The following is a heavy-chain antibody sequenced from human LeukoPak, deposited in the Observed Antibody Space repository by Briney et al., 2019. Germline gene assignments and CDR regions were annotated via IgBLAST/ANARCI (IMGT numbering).Heavy chain of an antibody. Sequence: SQTLSLTCAISGDSVSSNSAASNWIRQSPSRGLEWLGRTYYRSKWFNGYAVSVKSRIPVNPDTSKNQFSLQLSAVTPEDTAVYFCARGFGYGFDIWGQGTMVTVSS. V-gene: IGHV6-1*01. CDR3: ARGFGYGFDI. J-gene: IGHJ3*02. CDR2: TYYRSKWFN. D-gene: IGHD3-10*01. CDR1: GDSVSSNSAA.